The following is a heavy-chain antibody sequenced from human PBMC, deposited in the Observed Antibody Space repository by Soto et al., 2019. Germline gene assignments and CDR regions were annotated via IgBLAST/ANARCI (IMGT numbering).Heavy chain of an antibody. V-gene: IGHV3-21*01. CDR1: GFTFSSYS. J-gene: IGHJ6*02. CDR3: ARAAPSYSSSWWESNKYYYYGMDV. Sequence: GGSLRLSCAASGFTFSSYSMNWVRQAPGKGLEWVSSISSSSSYIYYADSVKGRFTISRDNAKNSLYLQMNSLRAEDTAVYYCARAAPSYSSSWWESNKYYYYGMDVWGQGTTVTVSS. D-gene: IGHD6-13*01. CDR2: ISSSSSYI.